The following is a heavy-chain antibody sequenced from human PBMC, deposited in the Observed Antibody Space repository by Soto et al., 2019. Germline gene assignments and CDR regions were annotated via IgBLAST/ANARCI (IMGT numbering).Heavy chain of an antibody. CDR2: INPNSGGT. V-gene: IGHV1-2*04. CDR1: GYTFTGYY. J-gene: IGHJ6*02. CDR3: ARGGGAYYYGWGRPLNYYYGMDV. Sequence: QVQLVQSGAEVKKPGASVKVSCKASGYTFTGYYMHWVRQAPGQGLEWMGWINPNSGGTNYAQKLQGWVTMTRDTSISSAYMDRRRLRYDDTAVYYCARGGGAYYYGWGRPLNYYYGMDVWGQGTTVTVSS. D-gene: IGHD3-10*01.